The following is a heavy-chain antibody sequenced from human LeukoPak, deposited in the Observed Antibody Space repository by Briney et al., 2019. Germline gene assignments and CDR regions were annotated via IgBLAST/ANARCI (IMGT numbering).Heavy chain of an antibody. CDR2: INWNGGST. CDR1: GFTFDDYG. J-gene: IGHJ3*02. D-gene: IGHD2-2*01. V-gene: IGHV3-20*04. Sequence: GGSLRLSCAAPGFTFDDYGMSWVRQAPGKGLEWVSGINWNGGSTGYADSVKGRFTISRDNAKNSLYLQMNSLRAEDTALYYCARAGGGYQLLLNAFDIWGQGTMVTVSS. CDR3: ARAGGGYQLLLNAFDI.